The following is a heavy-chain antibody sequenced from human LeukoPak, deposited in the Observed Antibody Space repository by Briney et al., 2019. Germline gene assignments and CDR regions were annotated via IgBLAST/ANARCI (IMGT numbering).Heavy chain of an antibody. CDR2: IHDSGST. V-gene: IGHV4-30-4*07. Sequence: SETLSLTCAVSGDSISSGGYSWPWIRQTPGKGLEWIAYIHDSGSTYYNPSLKSRLSISIDTSKNQFSLKLNSVTAADTAVYYCASGGRGIGRYYFDYWGQGTLVTVSS. CDR1: GDSISSGGYS. J-gene: IGHJ4*02. CDR3: ASGGRGIGRYYFDY.